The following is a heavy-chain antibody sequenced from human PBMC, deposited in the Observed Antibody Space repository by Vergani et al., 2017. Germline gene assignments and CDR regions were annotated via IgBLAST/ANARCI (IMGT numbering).Heavy chain of an antibody. CDR2: ISWNSGSI. D-gene: IGHD4-17*01. CDR3: AREEPGDYHVNLDY. CDR1: GFTFDDYA. J-gene: IGHJ4*02. V-gene: IGHV3-9*01. Sequence: VQLVESGGGVVQPGRSLRLSCAASGFTFDDYAMHWVRQAPGKGLEWVSGISWNSGSIGYADSVKGRFTISRDNAKNSLYLQMNSLRAEDTAVYYCAREEPGDYHVNLDYWGQGTLVTVSS.